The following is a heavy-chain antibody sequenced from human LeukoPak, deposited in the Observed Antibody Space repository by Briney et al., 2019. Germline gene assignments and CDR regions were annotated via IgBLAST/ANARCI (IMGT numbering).Heavy chain of an antibody. CDR2: ISSSGSTI. D-gene: IGHD3-10*01. J-gene: IGHJ4*02. V-gene: IGHV3-48*03. CDR1: ELTLSSYE. Sequence: GGSLRLTCAASELTLSSYEMNWVRQAPEKGLEWVSCISSSGSTIYYADSVKGRFTISRDNAKNSLYLQMNSLRAEDTAVYYCARSNSNYGSNLWGQGTLVTVSS. CDR3: ARSNSNYGSNL.